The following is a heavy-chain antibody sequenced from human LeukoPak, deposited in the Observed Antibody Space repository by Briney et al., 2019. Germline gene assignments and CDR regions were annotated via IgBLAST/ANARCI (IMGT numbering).Heavy chain of an antibody. CDR1: GFTFDDYA. D-gene: IGHD4-23*01. Sequence: GGSLRLSCAASGFTFDDYAMHWVRQAPGKGLEWVSLISWDGGSTYYADSVKGRFTISRDNSKNSLYLQMNSLRAEDTALYYCAKDRDYGGNEYFQHWGQGTLVTVSS. CDR3: AKDRDYGGNEYFQH. CDR2: ISWDGGST. J-gene: IGHJ1*01. V-gene: IGHV3-43D*03.